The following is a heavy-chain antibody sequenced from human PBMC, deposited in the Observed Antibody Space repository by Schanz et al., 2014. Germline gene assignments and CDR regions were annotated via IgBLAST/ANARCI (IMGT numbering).Heavy chain of an antibody. J-gene: IGHJ4*02. CDR1: GGTLSAYP. CDR2: IIPSLDVA. CDR3: ASLLNYGSNTDL. Sequence: QVQLVQSGAEVKKPGSSVKVSCKASGGTLSAYPISWVRQAPGQGLEWMGRIIPSLDVANYAQRFQGRLTVSADKSMSTAYMELSGLQSEDTALYFCASLLNYGSNTDLWGQGTLVTVSS. V-gene: IGHV1-69*02. D-gene: IGHD3-10*01.